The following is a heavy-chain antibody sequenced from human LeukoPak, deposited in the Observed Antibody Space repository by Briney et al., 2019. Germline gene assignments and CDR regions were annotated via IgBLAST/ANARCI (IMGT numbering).Heavy chain of an antibody. J-gene: IGHJ4*02. D-gene: IGHD3-10*01. CDR1: GFTFSSYA. CDR3: AKHPRITMVRGVIFPDY. Sequence: GGSLRLSCAASGFTFSSYAMSWVRQAPGKGLEWVSGISGIGGSTYYADSVEGRFTISRDNSKNTLYLQMNSLRAEDTAVYYCAKHPRITMVRGVIFPDYWGQGTLVTVSS. CDR2: ISGIGGST. V-gene: IGHV3-23*01.